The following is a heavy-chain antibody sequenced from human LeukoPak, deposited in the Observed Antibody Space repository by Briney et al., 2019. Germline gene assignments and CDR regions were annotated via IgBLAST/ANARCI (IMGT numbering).Heavy chain of an antibody. CDR3: ASVGQRAYYYYGMDV. CDR1: GFTFSSYW. Sequence: GGSLRLSCAASGFTFSSYWMHWVRQAPGKGLVWVSRINSDGSSTSYADSVKGRFTISRDNAKNTLYLQMNSLRAEDTAVYYCASVGQRAYYYYGMDVWGQGTTVTVSS. J-gene: IGHJ6*02. V-gene: IGHV3-74*01. D-gene: IGHD1-26*01. CDR2: INSDGSST.